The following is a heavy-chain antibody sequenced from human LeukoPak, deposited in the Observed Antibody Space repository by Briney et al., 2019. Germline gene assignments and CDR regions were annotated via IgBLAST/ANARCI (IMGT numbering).Heavy chain of an antibody. CDR1: GGSISSSSYY. CDR2: IYYSGST. J-gene: IGHJ4*02. CDR3: ARHMAAGTGFYFDY. D-gene: IGHD6-13*01. Sequence: KTSETLSLTCTVSGGSISSSSYYWGWIRQPPGKGLEWIGSIYYSGSTYYNPSLKSRVTISVDTSKNQFSLKLSSVTAADTAVYYCARHMAAGTGFYFDYWGQGTLVTVSS. V-gene: IGHV4-39*07.